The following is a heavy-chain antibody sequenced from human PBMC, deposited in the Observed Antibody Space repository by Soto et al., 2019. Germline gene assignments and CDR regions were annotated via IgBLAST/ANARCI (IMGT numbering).Heavy chain of an antibody. CDR2: ISFDGSRK. CDR3: AREGGAADAIGRYYYGLDV. V-gene: IGHV3-30*04. Sequence: QVQLVESGGGVVQPGRSLRLSCAASGFTFNYYDIQWVRQAPGKGLEWVAVISFDGSRKYYADSVRGRFTISRSNSNNTVFLQINSLRGEDTAVYYCAREGGAADAIGRYYYGLDVWAQVPTVTVAS. CDR1: GFTFNYYD. D-gene: IGHD2-2*02. J-gene: IGHJ6*02.